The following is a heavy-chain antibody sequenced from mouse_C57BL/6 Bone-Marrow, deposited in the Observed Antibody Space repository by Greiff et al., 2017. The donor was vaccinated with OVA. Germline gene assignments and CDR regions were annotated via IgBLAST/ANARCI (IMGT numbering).Heavy chain of an antibody. CDR2: SRNKANDYTT. J-gene: IGHJ4*01. CDR3: ARDAPHGIYAMDY. Sequence: EVKVVESGGGLVQSGRSLRLSCATSGFTFSDFYMEWVRQAPGKGLEWIAASRNKANDYTTEYSASVKGRFIVSRDTSQSILYLQMNALRAEDTAIYYCARDAPHGIYAMDYWGQGTSVTVSS. CDR1: GFTFSDFY. V-gene: IGHV7-1*01.